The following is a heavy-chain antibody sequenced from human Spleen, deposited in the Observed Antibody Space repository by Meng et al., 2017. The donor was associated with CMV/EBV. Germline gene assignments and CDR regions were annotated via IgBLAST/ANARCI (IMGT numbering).Heavy chain of an antibody. CDR1: GYLFTSYD. D-gene: IGHD3-10*01. CDR3: ARTQSYYGSGTYNWFDP. J-gene: IGHJ5*02. CDR2: MNPNSGQT. V-gene: IGHV1-8*01. Sequence: VLLVQSGAEVKKPGASVKVSCRTSGYLFTSYDINWVRQATGQGLEWMGWMNPNSGQTGYAKKFQGRVSFTRNTSMRTAYMELSSLRSEDTAVYFCARTQSYYGSGTYNWFDPWGQGTLVTVSS.